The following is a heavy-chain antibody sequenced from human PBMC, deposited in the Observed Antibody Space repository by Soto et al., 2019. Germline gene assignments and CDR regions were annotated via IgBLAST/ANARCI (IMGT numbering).Heavy chain of an antibody. CDR3: TAGKLYPSLDFDY. V-gene: IGHV3-49*04. D-gene: IGHD2-8*01. J-gene: IGHJ4*02. CDR1: GFTFNDYT. Sequence: LRLSCTASGFTFNDYTLSWVRQAPGKGLEWVGFIRSKAYGGTTEYAASVKGRFTISRDDSKSIAYLQMNSLKTEDTAVYYCTAGKLYPSLDFDYWGQGTLVTVYS. CDR2: IRSKAYGGTT.